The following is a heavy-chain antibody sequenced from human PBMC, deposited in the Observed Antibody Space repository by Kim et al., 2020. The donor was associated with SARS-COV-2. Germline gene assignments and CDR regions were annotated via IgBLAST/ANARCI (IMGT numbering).Heavy chain of an antibody. D-gene: IGHD3-10*01. V-gene: IGHV1-24*01. CDR1: GYTLTELS. CDR2: FDPEDGET. J-gene: IGHJ4*02. CDR3: ATGYPGYYGSGSLDY. Sequence: ASVKVSCKVSGYTLTELSMHWVRQAPGKGLEWMGGFDPEDGETIYAQKFQGRVTMTEDTSTDTAYMELSSLRSEDTAVYYCATGYPGYYGSGSLDYWGQGTLVTVSS.